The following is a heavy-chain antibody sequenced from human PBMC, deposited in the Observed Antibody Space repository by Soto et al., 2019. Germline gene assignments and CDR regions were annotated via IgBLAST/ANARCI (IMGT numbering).Heavy chain of an antibody. CDR3: ARAFDFWSGSQGLDY. Sequence: GALRLSCAASGFTFSSYSMNWVRQAPGKGLEWVSYISSSSSTIYYADSVKGRFTISRDNAKNSLYLQMNSLRDEDTAVYYCARAFDFWSGSQGLDYWGQGTLVTVSS. CDR1: GFTFSSYS. CDR2: ISSSSSTI. J-gene: IGHJ4*02. D-gene: IGHD3-3*01. V-gene: IGHV3-48*02.